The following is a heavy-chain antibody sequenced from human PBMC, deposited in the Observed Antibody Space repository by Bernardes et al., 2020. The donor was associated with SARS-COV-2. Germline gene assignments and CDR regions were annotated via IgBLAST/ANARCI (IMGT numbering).Heavy chain of an antibody. CDR3: AKFSTRNYYGMDV. J-gene: IGHJ6*02. CDR2: ISGSGGST. D-gene: IGHD2-2*01. V-gene: IGHV3-23*01. Sequence: GGFLRLSCAASGFTFSSYAMSWVRQAPGKGLEWVSAISGSGGSTYYADSVKGRFTISRDNSKNTLYLQMNSLRAEDTAVYYCAKFSTRNYYGMDVWGQGTTVTVSS. CDR1: GFTFSSYA.